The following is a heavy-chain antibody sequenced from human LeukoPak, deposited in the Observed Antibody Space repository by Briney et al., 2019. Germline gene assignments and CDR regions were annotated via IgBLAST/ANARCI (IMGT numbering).Heavy chain of an antibody. Sequence: SETLSLTCAVYGGSFSGYYWSWIRQPPGKGLEWIGEINHSGSTNYNPSLKSRVTISVDTSKNQFSLKLSPVTAADTAVYYCARLSSSWPRGGYYYYGMDVWGQGTTVTVSS. D-gene: IGHD6-13*01. CDR2: INHSGST. V-gene: IGHV4-34*01. CDR1: GGSFSGYY. CDR3: ARLSSSWPRGGYYYYGMDV. J-gene: IGHJ6*02.